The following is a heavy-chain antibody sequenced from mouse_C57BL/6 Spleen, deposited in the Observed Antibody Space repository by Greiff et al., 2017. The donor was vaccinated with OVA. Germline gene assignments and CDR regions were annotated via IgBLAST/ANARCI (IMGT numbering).Heavy chain of an antibody. J-gene: IGHJ2*01. D-gene: IGHD1-1*02. V-gene: IGHV14-4*01. CDR3: TFYGGRYYFDY. CDR1: GFNIKDDY. CDR2: IDPENGDT. Sequence: EVKLQQSGAELVRPGASVKLSCTASGFNIKDDYMHWVKQRPEQGLEWIGWIDPENGDTEYASKFQGKATITADTSSNTAYLQLSSLTSEDTAVYYCTFYGGRYYFDYWGQGTTLTVSS.